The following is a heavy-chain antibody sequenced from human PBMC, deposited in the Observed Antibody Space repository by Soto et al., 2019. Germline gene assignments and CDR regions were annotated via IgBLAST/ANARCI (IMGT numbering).Heavy chain of an antibody. Sequence: QVQLVQSGAEVKNPVASVKGSCKSSGYTFTSYGITWVRHAPGHGLEWMGWISTYNGNTNYEQKLQGRVTMTTDTATSTGYMELRSLRSDDTAVYYGALALGYSSSDWFDPWGQGTLVNVSS. D-gene: IGHD6-6*01. CDR2: ISTYNGNT. J-gene: IGHJ5*02. V-gene: IGHV1-18*01. CDR3: ALALGYSSSDWFDP. CDR1: GYTFTSYG.